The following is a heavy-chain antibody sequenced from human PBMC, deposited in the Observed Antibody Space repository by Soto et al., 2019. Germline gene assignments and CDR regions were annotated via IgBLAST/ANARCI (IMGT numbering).Heavy chain of an antibody. CDR2: INPNSGGT. CDR3: ARDRYCSSTSCYSLGYYYYGMDV. V-gene: IGHV1-2*02. D-gene: IGHD2-2*02. CDR1: GYTFTGCY. Sequence: GASVKVSCKASGYTFTGCYMHCVRQAPGQGLEWMGWINPNSGGTNYAQKFQGRVTMTRDTSISTAYMELSRLRSDDTAVYYCARDRYCSSTSCYSLGYYYYGMDVWGQGTTVTVSS. J-gene: IGHJ6*02.